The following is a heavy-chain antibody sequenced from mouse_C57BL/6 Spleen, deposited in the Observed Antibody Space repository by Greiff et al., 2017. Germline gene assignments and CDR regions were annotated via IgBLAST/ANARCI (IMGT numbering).Heavy chain of an antibody. CDR1: GYAFSSYW. V-gene: IGHV1-80*01. Sequence: QVQLKESGAELVKPGASVKISCKASGYAFSSYWMNWVKQRPGKGLEWIGQIYPGDGDTNYNGKFKGKATLTADKSSSTAYMQLSSRTSEDSAVYFCARGGGTAQATFDYWGQGTTLTVSS. D-gene: IGHD3-2*02. J-gene: IGHJ2*01. CDR2: IYPGDGDT. CDR3: ARGGGTAQATFDY.